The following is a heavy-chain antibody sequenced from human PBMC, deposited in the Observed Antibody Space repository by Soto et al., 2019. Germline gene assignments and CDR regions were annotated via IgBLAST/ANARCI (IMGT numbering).Heavy chain of an antibody. Sequence: WETLALTCTVSGCSISSNGYYWGWIRQPPGKGLEWIGSIYYSGSTYYNPSLKSRFTISVDTSKNQFSLKLSSVTAADTAVYYCASQQLVHYYYGMDVWGQGTTVT. J-gene: IGHJ6*02. V-gene: IGHV4-39*01. CDR3: ASQQLVHYYYGMDV. D-gene: IGHD6-13*01. CDR1: GCSISSNGYY. CDR2: IYYSGST.